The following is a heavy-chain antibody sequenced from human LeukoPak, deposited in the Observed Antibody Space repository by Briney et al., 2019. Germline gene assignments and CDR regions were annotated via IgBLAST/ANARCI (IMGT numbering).Heavy chain of an antibody. CDR1: GYTFTGYY. CDR3: ARISSGYCSGGSCYPGYYYYYMDV. J-gene: IGHJ6*03. D-gene: IGHD2-15*01. V-gene: IGHV1-2*02. CDR2: INPNNGGT. Sequence: ASVKVSCKASGYTFTGYYMHWVRQAPGQGLEWMGWINPNNGGTNYAQKFQGRVTMTRNTSISTAYMELSSLRSEDTAVYYCARISSGYCSGGSCYPGYYYYYMDVWGKGTTVTVSS.